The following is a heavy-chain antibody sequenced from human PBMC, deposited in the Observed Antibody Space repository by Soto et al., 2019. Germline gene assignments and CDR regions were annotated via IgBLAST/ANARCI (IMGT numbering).Heavy chain of an antibody. J-gene: IGHJ6*02. CDR3: AKEFDTSGYYSYYYAMDV. D-gene: IGHD3-22*01. Sequence: EVQLLESGGGLVKPGGSLRLSCAASGFKFSTFAMSWVRQAPGKGLEWVSSLGESGTKTYYAASVRGRFIITRDNSKNTVDLQMNSLRAEDTAVYYCAKEFDTSGYYSYYYAMDVWGQGTTVTVSS. CDR1: GFKFSTFA. CDR2: LGESGTKT. V-gene: IGHV3-23*01.